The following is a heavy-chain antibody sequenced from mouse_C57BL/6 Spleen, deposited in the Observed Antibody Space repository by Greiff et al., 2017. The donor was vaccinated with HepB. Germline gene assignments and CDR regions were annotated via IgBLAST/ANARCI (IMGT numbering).Heavy chain of an antibody. CDR2: IDPETGGT. CDR1: GYTFTDYE. Sequence: VKLMESGAELVRPGASVTLSCKASGYTFTDYEMHWVKQTPVHGLEWIGAIDPETGGTAYNQKFKGKAILTADKSSSTAYMELRSLTSEDSAVYYCTRSPYSNGYFDVWGTGTTVTVSS. CDR3: TRSPYSNGYFDV. D-gene: IGHD2-5*01. V-gene: IGHV1-15*01. J-gene: IGHJ1*03.